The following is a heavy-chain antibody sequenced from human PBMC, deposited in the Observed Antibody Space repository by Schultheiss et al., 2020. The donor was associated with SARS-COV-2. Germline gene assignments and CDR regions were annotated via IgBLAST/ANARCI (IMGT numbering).Heavy chain of an antibody. CDR3: ARHTYYYDSSGDNDAFDI. Sequence: SETLSLTCTVSGGSISSYYWSWIRQPAGKGLEWIGSIYYSGSTYYNPSLKSRVTISVDTSKNQFSLKLSSVTAADTAVYYCARHTYYYDSSGDNDAFDIWGQGTMVTVSS. V-gene: IGHV4-59*05. CDR1: GGSISSYY. CDR2: IYYSGST. J-gene: IGHJ3*02. D-gene: IGHD3-22*01.